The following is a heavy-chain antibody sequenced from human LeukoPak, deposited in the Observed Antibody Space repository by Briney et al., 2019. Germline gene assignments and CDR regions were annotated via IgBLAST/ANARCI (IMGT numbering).Heavy chain of an antibody. Sequence: GGSLRLSCAASGFTFSSYWMSWVRQAPGKGLEWVAVISYDGSNKYYADSVKGRFTISRDNSKNTLYLQMNSLRAEDTAVYYCARELSLGVPGGYYYGMDVWGQGTTVTVSS. J-gene: IGHJ6*02. CDR2: ISYDGSNK. D-gene: IGHD3-16*01. V-gene: IGHV3-30-3*01. CDR1: GFTFSSYW. CDR3: ARELSLGVPGGYYYGMDV.